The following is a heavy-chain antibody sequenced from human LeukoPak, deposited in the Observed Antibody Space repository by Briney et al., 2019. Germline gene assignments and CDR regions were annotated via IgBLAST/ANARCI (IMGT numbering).Heavy chain of an antibody. CDR3: AKSWSWEGDAFDI. Sequence: PGRSLRLSCAASGFTFSSYGMHWVRQAPGKGLEWVAVIWYDGSNKHYADSVKGRFTISRDNSKNTLYLQMNSLRAEDTAVYYCAKSWSWEGDAFDIWGQGTMVTVSS. J-gene: IGHJ3*02. CDR2: IWYDGSNK. D-gene: IGHD6-13*01. V-gene: IGHV3-33*06. CDR1: GFTFSSYG.